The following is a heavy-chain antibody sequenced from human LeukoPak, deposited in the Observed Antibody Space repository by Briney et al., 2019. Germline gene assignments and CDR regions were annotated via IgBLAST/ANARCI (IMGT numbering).Heavy chain of an antibody. J-gene: IGHJ4*02. CDR1: GYSISSGYY. CDR3: AKHTNYYGSSGYALAYYFDY. V-gene: IGHV4-38-2*01. CDR2: IYHSGST. Sequence: PSETLSLTCAVSGYSISSGYYWGWIRQPPGKGLEWIGSIYHSGSTYYNPSLKSRVTISVDTSKNQFSQKLSSVTAAHTAVYYCAKHTNYYGSSGYALAYYFDYWGQGTLVTVSS. D-gene: IGHD3-22*01.